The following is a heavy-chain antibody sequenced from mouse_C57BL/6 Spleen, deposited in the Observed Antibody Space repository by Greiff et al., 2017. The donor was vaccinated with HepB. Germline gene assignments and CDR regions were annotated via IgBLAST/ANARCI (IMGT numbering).Heavy chain of an antibody. V-gene: IGHV1-20*01. CDR2: INPYNGDT. D-gene: IGHD1-1*01. Sequence: VQLKQSGPELVKPGDSVKISCKASGYSFTGYFMNWVMQSHGKSLEWIGRINPYNGDTFYNQKFKGKATLTVDKSSSTAHMELRSLTSEDSAVYYCAREGLDGSRAWFAYWGQGTLVTVSA. J-gene: IGHJ3*01. CDR3: AREGLDGSRAWFAY. CDR1: GYSFTGYF.